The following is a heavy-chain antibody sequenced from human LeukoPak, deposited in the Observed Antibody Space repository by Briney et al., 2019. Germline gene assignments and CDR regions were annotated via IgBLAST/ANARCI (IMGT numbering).Heavy chain of an antibody. CDR2: IYYSGST. J-gene: IGHJ4*02. CDR1: GGSISSSSYY. V-gene: IGHV4-39*01. Sequence: SETLSLTCTVSGGSISSSSYYWGWIRQPPGKGLEWIGSIYYSGSTYYNPSLKSRVTISVDTSKNQFSLKLSSVTAADTAVYYCARPTERYSSGWYPTLDYWGQGTLVTVSS. CDR3: ARPTERYSSGWYPTLDY. D-gene: IGHD6-19*01.